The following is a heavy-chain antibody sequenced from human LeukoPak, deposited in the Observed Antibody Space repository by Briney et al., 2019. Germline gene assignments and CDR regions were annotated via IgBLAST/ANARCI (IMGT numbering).Heavy chain of an antibody. CDR1: GYTFTSYG. D-gene: IGHD2-2*01. CDR2: INPNSGGT. Sequence: ASVKVSCKASGYTFTSYGISWVRQAPGQGLEWMGWINPNSGGTNYAQKFQGRVTMTRDTSISTAYMELSRLRSDDTAVYYCARYCSSTACAEYFQHWGQGTLVTVSS. CDR3: ARYCSSTACAEYFQH. J-gene: IGHJ1*01. V-gene: IGHV1-2*02.